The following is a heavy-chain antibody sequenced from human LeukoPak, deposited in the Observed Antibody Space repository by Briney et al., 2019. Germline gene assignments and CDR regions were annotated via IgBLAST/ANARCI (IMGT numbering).Heavy chain of an antibody. Sequence: GGSLRLSCAASGFTFEDYGMSWVRQAPGRGLEWVSGINWNGGSTGYADSVKGRFTISRDNAKNSLYLQMNSLRAEDTALYYCARPIVGATSDAFDIWGQGTMVTVSS. V-gene: IGHV3-20*04. D-gene: IGHD1-26*01. CDR3: ARPIVGATSDAFDI. J-gene: IGHJ3*02. CDR2: INWNGGST. CDR1: GFTFEDYG.